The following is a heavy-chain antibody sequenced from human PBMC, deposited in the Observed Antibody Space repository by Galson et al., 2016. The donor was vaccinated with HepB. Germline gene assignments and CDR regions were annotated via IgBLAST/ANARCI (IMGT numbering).Heavy chain of an antibody. D-gene: IGHD1-26*01. CDR3: ARDRGGSYYSDF. V-gene: IGHV1-18*01. CDR1: GYRFTNYG. J-gene: IGHJ4*02. Sequence: SVKVSCKASGYRFTNYGISWVRLAPGQGLEWMGWIRIYDANTNYAQQFQGRVTMTTDTSTSTAYMELRSLRSDDTAVYYCARDRGGSYYSDFWGQGTLVTVSS. CDR2: IRIYDANT.